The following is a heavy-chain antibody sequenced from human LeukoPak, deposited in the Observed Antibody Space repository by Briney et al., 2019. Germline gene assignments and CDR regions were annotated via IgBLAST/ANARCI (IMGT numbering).Heavy chain of an antibody. J-gene: IGHJ4*02. D-gene: IGHD3-9*01. CDR1: VESFSGHY. Sequence: SETLSLTCAVYVESFSGHYWSWIRQPPGKGLEWIGEINHSGTTNYNPSLKSRVTISTDISKNQFSLKLSSVTAADTAVYYCARGYYDILTGPHPYFDYWGQGNLVTVSS. CDR2: INHSGTT. V-gene: IGHV4-34*01. CDR3: ARGYYDILTGPHPYFDY.